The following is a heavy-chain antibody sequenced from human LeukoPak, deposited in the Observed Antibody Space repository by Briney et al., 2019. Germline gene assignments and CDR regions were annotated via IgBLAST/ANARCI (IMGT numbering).Heavy chain of an antibody. CDR1: GFTFSNNG. CDR2: TRYDESKT. D-gene: IGHD1-26*01. CDR3: AKARYSGSPALDF. J-gene: IGHJ4*02. V-gene: IGHV3-30*02. Sequence: GGSLSLSCAASGFTFSNNGMHWVRQTPGKGLEWVAFTRYDESKTFYGDSVRGRFTISRDNSKNTLYLQMNSLTTDDSAVYYCAKARYSGSPALDFWVQATLVTVSS.